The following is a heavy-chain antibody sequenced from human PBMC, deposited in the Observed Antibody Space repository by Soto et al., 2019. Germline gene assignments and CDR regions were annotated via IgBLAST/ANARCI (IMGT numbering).Heavy chain of an antibody. CDR1: GDSISSDDYY. V-gene: IGHV4-30-4*01. Sequence: PSETLSLTCTVSGDSISSDDYYWSWIRQPPGKGLEWVGYIYYRGSTYYNPSLKSRVTISVDTSKNQVSLKLNSVTAADTAVYDFVGGKQLVATLDYWGQGTLVTVAS. D-gene: IGHD6-6*01. CDR2: IYYRGST. CDR3: VGGKQLVATLDY. J-gene: IGHJ4*02.